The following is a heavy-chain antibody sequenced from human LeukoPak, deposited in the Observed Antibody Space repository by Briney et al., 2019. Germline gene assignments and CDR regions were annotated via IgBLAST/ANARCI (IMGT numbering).Heavy chain of an antibody. CDR3: ARWVGHCGGSNCYAREIYAMDV. CDR2: MYYSGTI. CDR1: GVSISSYY. V-gene: IGHV4-59*01. D-gene: IGHD2-2*01. J-gene: IGHJ6*02. Sequence: PSETLSLTCTVSGVSISSYYWSWIRQPPGKGLEWIGYMYYSGTINYNPSLKSRVTISVDTSKNQFSLRLSSVIAADTAVYYCARWVGHCGGSNCYAREIYAMDVWGQGTTVTVSS.